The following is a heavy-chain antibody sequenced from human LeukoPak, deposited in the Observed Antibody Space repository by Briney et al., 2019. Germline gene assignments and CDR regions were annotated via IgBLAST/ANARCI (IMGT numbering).Heavy chain of an antibody. Sequence: GGSLRLSCAASGFTFSSYAMHWVRQAPGKGLEYVSAISSNGGSTYYANSVKGRFTISRDNSKNTLYLQMGSLRAEDMAVYYCARDRDYYDSSGYYYWGQGTLVTVSS. J-gene: IGHJ4*02. D-gene: IGHD3-22*01. V-gene: IGHV3-64*01. CDR3: ARDRDYYDSSGYYY. CDR2: ISSNGGST. CDR1: GFTFSSYA.